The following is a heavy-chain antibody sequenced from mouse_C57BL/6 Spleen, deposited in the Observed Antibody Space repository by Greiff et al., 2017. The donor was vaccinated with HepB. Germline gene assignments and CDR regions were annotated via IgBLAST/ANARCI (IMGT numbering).Heavy chain of an antibody. CDR3: ARERGDYGSFDY. CDR2: ISDGGSYT. CDR1: GFTFSSYA. Sequence: EVQGVESGGGLVKPGGSLKLSCAASGFTFSSYAMSWVRQTPEKRLEWVATISDGGSYTYYPDNVKGRFTISRDNAKNNLYLQMSHLKSEDTAMYYCARERGDYGSFDYWGQGTTLTVSS. J-gene: IGHJ2*01. V-gene: IGHV5-4*01. D-gene: IGHD1-2*01.